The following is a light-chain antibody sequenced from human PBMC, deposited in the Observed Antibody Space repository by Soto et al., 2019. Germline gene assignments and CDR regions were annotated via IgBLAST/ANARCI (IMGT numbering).Light chain of an antibody. CDR2: DAS. J-gene: IGKJ1*01. V-gene: IGKV1-5*01. CDR1: RRISSW. CDR3: QQYNGYPWT. Sequence: DIQMTPSPSTLSASVGDRVTITCRASRRISSWLAWYQQQPGKAPKLLVYDASTLQSGVPSRFSGNGSGTEFTLPISRLQTEDLATYFCQQYNGYPWTFGQGTRVGIK.